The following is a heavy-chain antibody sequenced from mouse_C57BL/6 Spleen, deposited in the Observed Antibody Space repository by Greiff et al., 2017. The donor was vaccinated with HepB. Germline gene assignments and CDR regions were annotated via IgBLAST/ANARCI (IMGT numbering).Heavy chain of an antibody. V-gene: IGHV3-6*01. Sequence: VQLQQSGPGLVKPSQSLSLTCSVTGYSITSGYYWNWIRQFPGNKLEWMGYISYDGSNNYNPSLKNRISITRDTSKNQFFLKLNSVTTEDTATYYCARVNDYSFAYWGQGTLVTVSA. CDR1: GYSITSGYY. CDR3: ARVNDYSFAY. D-gene: IGHD2-4*01. CDR2: ISYDGSN. J-gene: IGHJ3*01.